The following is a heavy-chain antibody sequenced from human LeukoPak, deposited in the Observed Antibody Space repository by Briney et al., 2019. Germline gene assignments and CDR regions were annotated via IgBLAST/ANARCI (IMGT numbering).Heavy chain of an antibody. J-gene: IGHJ6*02. Sequence: GGSLRLSCAASGFTLGTYDMYWVRQAPGKGLECVSSISRSGGSTYYADSVKGRFTISRDNSKNTLYLQMNSLRAEDTAVYYCARDHTPYRYYYGMDVWGQGTTVTVSS. CDR1: GFTLGTYD. CDR2: ISRSGGST. V-gene: IGHV3-23*01. D-gene: IGHD2-21*01. CDR3: ARDHTPYRYYYGMDV.